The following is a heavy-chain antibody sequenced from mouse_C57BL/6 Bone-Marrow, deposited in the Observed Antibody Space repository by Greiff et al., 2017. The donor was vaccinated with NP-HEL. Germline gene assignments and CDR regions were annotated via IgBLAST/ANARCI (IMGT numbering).Heavy chain of an antibody. D-gene: IGHD1-1*01. CDR3: ARRGTVVATRYFDV. CDR1: GFTFSSYG. CDR2: ISSGGSYT. V-gene: IGHV5-6*01. J-gene: IGHJ1*03. Sequence: EVQLQQSGGDLVKPGGSLKLSCAASGFTFSSYGMSWVRQTPDKRLEWVATISSGGSYTYYPDSVKGRFTISRDNAKNTLYLQMSSLKSEDTAMYYCARRGTVVATRYFDVWGTGTTVTVSS.